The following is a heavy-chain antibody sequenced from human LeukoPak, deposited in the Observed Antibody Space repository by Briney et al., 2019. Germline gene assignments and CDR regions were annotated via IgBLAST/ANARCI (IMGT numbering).Heavy chain of an antibody. CDR3: AISTSPYVIEVWTNGPLDY. V-gene: IGHV1-2*06. Sequence: ASVKVSCKASGYTFTGYYMHWVRQAPGQGLEWMGRIYPKSGGTNYAQEFQGRVTMTRDTSINTAYMELSRVRSDDTAVYYCAISTSPYVIEVWTNGPLDYWGQGTLVTVSS. D-gene: IGHD3-22*01. CDR2: IYPKSGGT. CDR1: GYTFTGYY. J-gene: IGHJ4*02.